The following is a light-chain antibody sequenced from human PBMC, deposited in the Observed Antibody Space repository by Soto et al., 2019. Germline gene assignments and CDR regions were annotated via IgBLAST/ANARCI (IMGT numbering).Light chain of an antibody. CDR1: RSNIGNNY. CDR3: GTWDNSLSGGV. V-gene: IGLV1-51*01. J-gene: IGLJ3*02. Sequence: QSVLTQPPSVSAAPGQKITISCSGSRSNIGNNYVSWYQQLPGTAPKLLIYDNNKRPSGIPDRFSGSKSGTSATLGITGLQTGDEADYYCGTWDNSLSGGVFGGGTKLTVL. CDR2: DNN.